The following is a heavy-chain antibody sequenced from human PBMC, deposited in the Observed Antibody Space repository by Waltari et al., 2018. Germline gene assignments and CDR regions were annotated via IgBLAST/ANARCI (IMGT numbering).Heavy chain of an antibody. V-gene: IGHV1-24*01. CDR1: GYTLTELS. Sequence: QVQLVQSGAEVKKPGASVKVSCKVSGYTLTELSMHWVRQAPGKGLEWMGGFDPEEGEAIYAMKVQVRVTMTEDTSTDSAYMELSSLRSEGTAVYYCATGQGSSGDIVVVLYYWGQGTLVTVSS. J-gene: IGHJ4*02. D-gene: IGHD2-2*01. CDR2: FDPEEGEA. CDR3: ATGQGSSGDIVVVLYY.